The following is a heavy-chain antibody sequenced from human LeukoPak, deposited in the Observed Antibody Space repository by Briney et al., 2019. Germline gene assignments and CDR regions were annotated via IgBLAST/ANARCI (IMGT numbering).Heavy chain of an antibody. CDR1: GFTFSSYW. Sequence: GGSLRLSCAASGFTFSSYWMSWVRQAPGKGLEWVANIKQDGSEKYYVDSVKGRFTISRDNAKNSLYLQMNSLRAEDTAVYYCARDVSEGDYDILSERWFDPWGQGTLVTVPS. J-gene: IGHJ5*02. CDR2: IKQDGSEK. CDR3: ARDVSEGDYDILSERWFDP. V-gene: IGHV3-7*01. D-gene: IGHD3-9*01.